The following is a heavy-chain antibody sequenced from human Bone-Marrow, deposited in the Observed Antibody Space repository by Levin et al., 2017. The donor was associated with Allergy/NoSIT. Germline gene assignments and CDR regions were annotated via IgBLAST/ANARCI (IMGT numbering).Heavy chain of an antibody. J-gene: IGHJ3*02. V-gene: IGHV5-51*01. CDR1: GYNFADYW. CDR3: ARLRRHHSSRARI. D-gene: IGHD6-13*01. Sequence: GESLKISCKGSGYNFADYWIGWVRQMPGKGLEWMGIIYPGDSDTRYSSSFQGQVTISADKSIGTANLQWSSLKASDTAMYYCARLRRHHSSRARIWGQGTMVTVSS. CDR2: IYPGDSDT.